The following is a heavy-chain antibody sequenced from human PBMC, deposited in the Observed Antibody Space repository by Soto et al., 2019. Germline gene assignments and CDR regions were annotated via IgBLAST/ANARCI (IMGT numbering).Heavy chain of an antibody. CDR1: GFKFSNYA. V-gene: IGHV3-23*01. D-gene: IGHD3-16*01. J-gene: IGHJ5*01. Sequence: GGSLRLSCAASGFKFSNYAMSWVRQAPGKGLEWVSLISATGGGTYYADSVKGRFTISRDNSHNTLYLQVHSLTAGDTAVYYCAKDRRAGGTSALFFDFGGQGAQVTVSS. CDR3: AKDRRAGGTSALFFDF. CDR2: ISATGGGT.